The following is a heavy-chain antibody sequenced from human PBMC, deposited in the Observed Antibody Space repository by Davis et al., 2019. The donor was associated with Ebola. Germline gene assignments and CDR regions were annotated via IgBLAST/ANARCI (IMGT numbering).Heavy chain of an antibody. Sequence: ASVKVSCKASGYTFTSYGITWVRQAPGQGLEWMGWINPHNGNTNYAQNVQGRVTMTTDTSTSTAYMEVGSLRSDDTAVYYCARAQLPTTSDYWGQGTLVTVSS. V-gene: IGHV1-18*04. CDR1: GYTFTSYG. J-gene: IGHJ4*02. CDR2: INPHNGNT. CDR3: ARAQLPTTSDY. D-gene: IGHD1-1*01.